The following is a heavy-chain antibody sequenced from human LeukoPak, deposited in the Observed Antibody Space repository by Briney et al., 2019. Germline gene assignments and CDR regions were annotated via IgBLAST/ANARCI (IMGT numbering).Heavy chain of an antibody. CDR3: AKDAPTYIPVTGPEDN. D-gene: IGHD6-19*01. CDR1: GFTFRNFA. CDR2: SRGSGGSA. J-gene: IGHJ4*02. Sequence: GGSLRPSFAASGFTFRNFAMSWVRQPPGKGLEWASVSRGSGGSAVYSDCVKGRVTISRDNSKNTLCLQMNSLRAEDTAIYYCAKDAPTYIPVTGPEDNWGQGTLVTVSS. V-gene: IGHV3-23*01.